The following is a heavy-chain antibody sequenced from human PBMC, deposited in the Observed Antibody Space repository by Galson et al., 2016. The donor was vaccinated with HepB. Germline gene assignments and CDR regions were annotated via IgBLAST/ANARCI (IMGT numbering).Heavy chain of an antibody. D-gene: IGHD3-10*01. CDR3: ARLRDYGYFDY. CDR1: GYSISGASYY. Sequence: ETLSLTCTVSGYSISGASYYWGWIRQTPGKGLEWIGSVFYTGTTYYNAPLRSRVAIFVDTSKNEFSLKLSSVTAADTAVYYCARLRDYGYFDYWGQGTAVTVSS. J-gene: IGHJ4*02. CDR2: VFYTGTT. V-gene: IGHV4-39*01.